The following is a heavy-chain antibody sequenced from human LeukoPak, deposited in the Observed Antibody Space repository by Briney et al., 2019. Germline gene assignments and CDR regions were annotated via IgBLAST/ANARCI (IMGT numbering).Heavy chain of an antibody. Sequence: PSETLSLTCAVYGGSFSGYYWSWIRQPPGKGLEWIGEINHSGSTNYNPSLKSRVTISVDTSKYQFSLKLSSVTAADTAVYYCARDPIYDFWSGYYSVWGQGTLVTVSS. CDR3: ARDPIYDFWSGYYSV. V-gene: IGHV4-34*01. CDR1: GGSFSGYY. D-gene: IGHD3-3*01. J-gene: IGHJ4*02. CDR2: INHSGST.